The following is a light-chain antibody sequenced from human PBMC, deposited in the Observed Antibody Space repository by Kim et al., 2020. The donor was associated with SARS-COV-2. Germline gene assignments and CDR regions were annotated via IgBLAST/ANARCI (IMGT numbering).Light chain of an antibody. V-gene: IGLV3-25*03. CDR3: QSADNSGTYVV. J-gene: IGLJ2*01. CDR1: ALSKQY. CDR2: KDS. Sequence: SYELTQPPSVSVSQGQTARITCSGDALSKQYAYWYQQKPGQAPVLVIFKDSERPSGIPERFSGSSSGTTVTLTISGGQAEDEADYYCQSADNSGTYVVFGGGTKVTVL.